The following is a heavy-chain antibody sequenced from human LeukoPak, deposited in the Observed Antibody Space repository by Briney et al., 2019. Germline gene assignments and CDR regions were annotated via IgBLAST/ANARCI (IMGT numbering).Heavy chain of an antibody. CDR2: ISAYNGNT. Sequence: ASVKVSCKASGYTFTGYYTHWVRQAPGQGLEWMGWISAYNGNTNYAQKLQGRVTMTTDTSTSTAYMELRSLRSDDTAVYYCARDMDIGAFDIWGQGTMVTVSS. J-gene: IGHJ3*02. CDR1: GYTFTGYY. CDR3: ARDMDIGAFDI. D-gene: IGHD2-2*03. V-gene: IGHV1-18*04.